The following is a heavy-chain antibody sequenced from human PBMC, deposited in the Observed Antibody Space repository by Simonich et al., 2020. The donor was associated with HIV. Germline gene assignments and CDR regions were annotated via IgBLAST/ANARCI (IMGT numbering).Heavy chain of an antibody. D-gene: IGHD6-13*01. J-gene: IGHJ1*01. CDR1: GGSFSGYY. CDR3: ARLTAGGLGEYFQH. Sequence: QVQLQQWGAGLLKPSETLSLTCAVYGGSFSGYYWSWIRQPPGKGLEWIGEINHSGRTNYNPSLKSLVTISVDTSKNQFSLKLRSVTAAETAVYYCARLTAGGLGEYFQHWGQGTLVTVSS. CDR2: INHSGRT. V-gene: IGHV4-34*01.